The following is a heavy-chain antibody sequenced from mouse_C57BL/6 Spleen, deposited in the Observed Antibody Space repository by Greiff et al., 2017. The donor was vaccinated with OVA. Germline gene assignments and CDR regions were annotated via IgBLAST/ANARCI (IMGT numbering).Heavy chain of an antibody. CDR2: IDPSDSYT. Sequence: QVQLQQPGAELVMPGASVKLSCKASGYTFTSYWMHWVKQRPGPGLEWIGEIDPSDSYTNYNQKFKGKSTLTVDKSSSTAYMQLSSLTSEDSAVYYCARGGTTVPFDHWGQGTTLTVSS. J-gene: IGHJ2*01. V-gene: IGHV1-69*01. CDR1: GYTFTSYW. D-gene: IGHD1-1*01. CDR3: ARGGTTVPFDH.